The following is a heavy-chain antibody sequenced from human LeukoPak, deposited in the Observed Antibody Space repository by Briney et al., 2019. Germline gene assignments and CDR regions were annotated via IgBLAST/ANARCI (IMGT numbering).Heavy chain of an antibody. Sequence: PGGSLRLSCAASGFTFSSYWMSWVRQAPGKGLEWVSVTYSGGSTYYADSVKGRFTISRDNSKNTLYLQMNSLRAEDTAVYYCARTTIFGVGFDYWGQGTLVTVSS. CDR2: TYSGGST. V-gene: IGHV3-53*01. J-gene: IGHJ4*02. D-gene: IGHD3-3*01. CDR3: ARTTIFGVGFDY. CDR1: GFTFSSYW.